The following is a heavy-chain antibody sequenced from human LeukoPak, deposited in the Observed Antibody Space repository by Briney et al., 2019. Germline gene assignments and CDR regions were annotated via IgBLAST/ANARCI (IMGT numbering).Heavy chain of an antibody. CDR1: GFTFSSYA. Sequence: GGSLRLSCAASGFTFSSYAMSWVRQVPGKGLEWVSVISGSGDNTYYADSVKGRFTISRDNSKNMLYLQMNSLRAEDTAVYYCAKVSGGGLYYDGMDVWGQGTTVTVSS. CDR3: AKVSGGGLYYDGMDV. V-gene: IGHV3-23*01. D-gene: IGHD1-14*01. J-gene: IGHJ6*02. CDR2: ISGSGDNT.